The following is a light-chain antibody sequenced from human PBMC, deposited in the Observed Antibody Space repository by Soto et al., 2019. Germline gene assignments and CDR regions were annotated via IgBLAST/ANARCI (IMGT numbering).Light chain of an antibody. CDR1: RALAP. CDR2: GAS. J-gene: IGKJ2*01. CDR3: QQSYKTPHT. V-gene: IGKV1-39*01. Sequence: DIQMTQSPSSCMRLWETESPSLAGQVRALAPIYFGISKRHGRAPKLLIYGASNLLSGVPSRFSGSGSGTNFTLTISSLQPEDFATYYCQQSYKTPHTFGQGTKLETK.